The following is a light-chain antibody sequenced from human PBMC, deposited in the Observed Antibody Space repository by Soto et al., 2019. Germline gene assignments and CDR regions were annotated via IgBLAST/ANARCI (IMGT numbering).Light chain of an antibody. CDR1: SSNIGSND. J-gene: IGLJ3*02. CDR2: RNN. CDR3: GVWDDNLSGVV. Sequence: QSVLTQPPSASGTPGQRVTISCSGSSSNIGSNDVYWYQHPPGTAPKLLIHRNNQRPSGVPDRFSGSKSGTSASLAISGLRSEDEADYYCGVWDDNLSGVVFGGGTKVTVL. V-gene: IGLV1-47*01.